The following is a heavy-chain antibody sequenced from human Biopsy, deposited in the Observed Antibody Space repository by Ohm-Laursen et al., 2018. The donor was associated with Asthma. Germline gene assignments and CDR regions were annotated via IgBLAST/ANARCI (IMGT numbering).Heavy chain of an antibody. CDR3: ARGGLHYYEYYGMDV. CDR1: GFTFDNYT. D-gene: IGHD2-21*02. Sequence: SLRLSCAASGFTFDNYTMHWGRQAPGKGLEWVTIISYDGRNTYYADSVEGRFTISRDNSKNTLFLQMSSLRPEDTAVYYCARGGLHYYEYYGMDVWGQGTTVTVSS. CDR2: ISYDGRNT. V-gene: IGHV3-30*04. J-gene: IGHJ6*02.